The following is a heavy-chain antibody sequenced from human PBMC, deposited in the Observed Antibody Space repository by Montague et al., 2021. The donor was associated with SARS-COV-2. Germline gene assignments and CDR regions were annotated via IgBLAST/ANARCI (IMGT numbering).Heavy chain of an antibody. CDR1: GFTLYAYW. CDR2: INYDGSET. Sequence: SLRLSCAASGFTLYAYWMSWVRQAPGKGLEWVANINYDGSETYYXGSVKGRFTISRDNANNALHLQMNNLRAADTAVYFCARNPHRTYFYGSGIYLLNHSFDYWGPGTLVTVSS. CDR3: ARNPHRTYFYGSGIYLLNHSFDY. D-gene: IGHD3-10*01. J-gene: IGHJ4*02. V-gene: IGHV3-7*01.